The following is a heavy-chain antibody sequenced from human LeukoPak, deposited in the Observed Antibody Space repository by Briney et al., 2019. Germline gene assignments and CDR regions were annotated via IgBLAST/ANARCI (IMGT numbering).Heavy chain of an antibody. Sequence: GGSLRLSCAGSGFTFSDYSMNWVRQAPGKGLEWVSYISSGSSTIDNADSVKGRFTISRDNAKNSLYLQMNSLRAEDTAVYYCARVRGRSHRSHVDYWGQGTLVTVSS. J-gene: IGHJ4*02. D-gene: IGHD2-15*01. CDR2: ISSGSSTI. CDR1: GFTFSDYS. V-gene: IGHV3-48*01. CDR3: ARVRGRSHRSHVDY.